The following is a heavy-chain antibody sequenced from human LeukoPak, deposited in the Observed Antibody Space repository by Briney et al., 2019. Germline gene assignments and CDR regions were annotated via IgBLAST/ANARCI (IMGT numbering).Heavy chain of an antibody. D-gene: IGHD3-16*02. CDR3: TTLQTVLRLGELSFDY. J-gene: IGHJ4*02. CDR2: IKSKTDGGTT. V-gene: IGHV3-15*01. CDR1: GFSFSNYA. Sequence: GGSLRLSCVSSGFSFSNYAMSWVRQAPGKGLEWVGSIKSKTDGGTTDYAAPVKGRFTISRDDSKNTLYLQMNSLKTEDTAVYYCTTLQTVLRLGELSFDYWGQGTLVTVSS.